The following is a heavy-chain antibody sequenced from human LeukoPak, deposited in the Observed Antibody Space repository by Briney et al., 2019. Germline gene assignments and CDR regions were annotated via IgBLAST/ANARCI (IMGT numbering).Heavy chain of an antibody. CDR2: IYYSGST. CDR1: GGSISSGGYY. CDR3: ASEIAVAGRGFDY. J-gene: IGHJ4*02. V-gene: IGHV4-31*03. D-gene: IGHD6-19*01. Sequence: PSQTLSLTCTVSGGSISSGGYYWSWIRQHPGKGLEWIGYIYYSGSTYYNPSLKSRVTISVDTSKNQFSLKLSSVTPADTAVYYCASEIAVAGRGFDYWGQGTLVTVSS.